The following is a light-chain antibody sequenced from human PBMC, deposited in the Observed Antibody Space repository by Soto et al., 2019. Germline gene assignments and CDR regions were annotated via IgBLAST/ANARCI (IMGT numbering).Light chain of an antibody. CDR3: QQYGDWPGA. J-gene: IGKJ4*01. CDR1: QSVSSNY. Sequence: EVVLTQSPGILSLSPGERATLSCRASQSVSSNYFAWYQQKPGQAPRLLLYRSSTRATGVPERFSGSVSGTDFTLTISRLEPEDFAVYSCQQYGDWPGAFGGGTKVEIK. CDR2: RSS. V-gene: IGKV3-20*01.